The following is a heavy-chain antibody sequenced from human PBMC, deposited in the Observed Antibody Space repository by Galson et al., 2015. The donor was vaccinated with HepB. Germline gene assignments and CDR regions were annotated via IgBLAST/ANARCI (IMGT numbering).Heavy chain of an antibody. CDR2: INPNSGGT. J-gene: IGHJ5*02. CDR1: GYTFTGYY. D-gene: IGHD6-13*01. V-gene: IGHV1-2*06. Sequence: VKVSCKASGYTFTGYYMHWVRQAPGQGLEWMGRINPNSGGTNYAQKFQGRVTMTRDTSISTAYMELSRLRSDDTAVYYCARDVAAAGYNWFDPWGQGTLVTVSS. CDR3: ARDVAAAGYNWFDP.